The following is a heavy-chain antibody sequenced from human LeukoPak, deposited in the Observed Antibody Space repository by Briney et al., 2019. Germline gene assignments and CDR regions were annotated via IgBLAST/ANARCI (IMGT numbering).Heavy chain of an antibody. CDR1: GGSISSYY. Sequence: SETLSLTCTVSGGSISSYYWSWIRQPPGKGLEWIGYIYYSGSTNYNPSLKSRVTISVDTSKNQFSLKLSSVTAADTAVYYCARVNPIAALFDYWGQGTLVTVSS. CDR2: IYYSGST. CDR3: ARVNPIAALFDY. D-gene: IGHD6-6*01. V-gene: IGHV4-59*01. J-gene: IGHJ4*02.